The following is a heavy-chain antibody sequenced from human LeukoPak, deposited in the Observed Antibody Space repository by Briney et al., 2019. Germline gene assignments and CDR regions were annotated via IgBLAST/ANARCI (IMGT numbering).Heavy chain of an antibody. CDR3: AKATDYGDFGDY. Sequence: GGSLRLSCAASGFTFSNAWMSWVRQAPGKGLEWVAVISYDGSNKYYADSVRGRFTISRDNSKNTLYLQMNSLRAEDTAVYYCAKATDYGDFGDYWGQGTLVTVSS. CDR2: ISYDGSNK. V-gene: IGHV3-30*18. J-gene: IGHJ4*02. CDR1: GFTFSNAW. D-gene: IGHD4-17*01.